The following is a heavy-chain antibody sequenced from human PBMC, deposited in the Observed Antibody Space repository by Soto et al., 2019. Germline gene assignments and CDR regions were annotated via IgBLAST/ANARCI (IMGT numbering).Heavy chain of an antibody. Sequence: SGGSLRLSCVASGFMFTKSTMNWVRQAPGKGLEWVSSITSASDYILYADSVKGRFTISRDNANNSLYLQMNSLRAEDTAVYYCARVGTGSSTPLDIWGQGTMVTVSS. V-gene: IGHV3-21*01. CDR2: ITSASDYI. D-gene: IGHD3-9*01. J-gene: IGHJ3*02. CDR1: GFMFTKST. CDR3: ARVGTGSSTPLDI.